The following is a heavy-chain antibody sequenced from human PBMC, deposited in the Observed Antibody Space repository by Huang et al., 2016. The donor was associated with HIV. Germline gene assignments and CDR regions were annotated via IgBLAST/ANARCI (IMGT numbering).Heavy chain of an antibody. Sequence: QVQLVQSGAEVRKPGSSVKVSCRASGGSFNNFGVNWVRQAPGQGLEGMGGMSPRVGTRNDAPRFQGRVTITAAETTGVVYMELSSLRSDDTAVYFCAKRGGAWGSPYAFDLWGPGTMVTASS. CDR3: AKRGGAWGSPYAFDL. J-gene: IGHJ3*01. CDR1: GGSFNNFG. CDR2: MSPRVGTR. D-gene: IGHD3-16*01. V-gene: IGHV1-69*13.